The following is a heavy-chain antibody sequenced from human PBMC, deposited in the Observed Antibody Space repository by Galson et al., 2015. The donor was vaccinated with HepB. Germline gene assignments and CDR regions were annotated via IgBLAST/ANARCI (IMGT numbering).Heavy chain of an antibody. J-gene: IGHJ6*02. CDR3: ARGRITYYDSSGNQFYYDYGMDV. Sequence: SVKVSCKASGYTFISYDINWVRQASGQGLEWMEWMNPNSGNTGYAQKFQGRVTMTRNTSSSAAYMELSSLRSEDTAVYYCARGRITYYDSSGNQFYYDYGMDVWGQGTTVTVSS. D-gene: IGHD3-22*01. V-gene: IGHV1-8*01. CDR2: MNPNSGNT. CDR1: GYTFISYD.